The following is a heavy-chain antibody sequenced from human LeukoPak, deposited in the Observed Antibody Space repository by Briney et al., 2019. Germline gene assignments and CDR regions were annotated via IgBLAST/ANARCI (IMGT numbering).Heavy chain of an antibody. CDR1: GGSFSGYY. V-gene: IGHV4-34*01. CDR2: INHSGST. Sequence: SETLSLTCAVYGGSFSGYYWSWIRQPPGKGLEWIGEINHSGSTNYNPSLKSRVTISVDTSNNQFSLKLSSVTAADTAVYYCARGKGYDFWSGYQYYYMDVWGKGTTVTVSS. CDR3: ARGKGYDFWSGYQYYYMDV. J-gene: IGHJ6*03. D-gene: IGHD3-3*01.